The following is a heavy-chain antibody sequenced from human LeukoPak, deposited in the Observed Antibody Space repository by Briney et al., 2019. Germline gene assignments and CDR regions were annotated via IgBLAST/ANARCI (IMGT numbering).Heavy chain of an antibody. V-gene: IGHV4-61*02. J-gene: IGHJ4*02. CDR1: GNSISSGDYY. D-gene: IGHD3-22*01. CDR2: IYTSGST. CDR3: ARASYSYDISGWVPFDY. Sequence: SETLSLTCTVSGNSISSGDYYWSWIRQPAGKGLEWIGRIYTSGSTNYNPSLKSRVTISGDTSKNQFSLGLSSVTAADTAVYYCARASYSYDISGWVPFDYWGQGTLVTVSS.